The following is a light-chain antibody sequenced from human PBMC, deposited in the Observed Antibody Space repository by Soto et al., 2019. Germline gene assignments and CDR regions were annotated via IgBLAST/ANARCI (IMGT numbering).Light chain of an antibody. CDR1: SSDVGGYNY. V-gene: IGLV2-8*01. Sequence: QSALTQPASASGSPGQSVTISCTGTSSDVGGYNYVSWYQQYPGRAPKLMIYEVTKLPSGVPDRFSGSKSGNTASLTVSGLQAEEEADYYCSSYASSKNFYLVFGGGTKLTVL. J-gene: IGLJ3*02. CDR2: EVT. CDR3: SSYASSKNFYLV.